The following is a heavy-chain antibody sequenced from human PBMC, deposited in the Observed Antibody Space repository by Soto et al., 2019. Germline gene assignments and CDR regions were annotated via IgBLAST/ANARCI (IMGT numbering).Heavy chain of an antibody. V-gene: IGHV1-46*01. CDR1: GYTFTNYF. CDR3: ARGGPEMATIGSFDY. J-gene: IGHJ4*02. CDR2: INPSDGST. D-gene: IGHD5-12*01. Sequence: QGQLAQSGTEVKKPGASVKVSCKASGYTFTNYFIHWVRQAPGQGLEWMGSINPSDGSTTYAQKFQGGSTMTRDTSTRTVYMDLSSLRSDGTAVYYCARGGPEMATIGSFDYWGQGTLVTASS.